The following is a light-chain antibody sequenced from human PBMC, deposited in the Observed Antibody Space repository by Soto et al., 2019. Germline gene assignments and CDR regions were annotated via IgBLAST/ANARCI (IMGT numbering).Light chain of an antibody. CDR2: RND. V-gene: IGLV1-47*01. Sequence: QSVLTQPPSASGTPGQRVTISCSGSISNLGSNFVFWYQQLPGAAPKLLISRNDQRPSGVPDRFSGSKSGTSASLAISGLRSEDEADYHCAAWDDSLSGVVFGGGTKHTVL. J-gene: IGLJ3*02. CDR1: ISNLGSNF. CDR3: AAWDDSLSGVV.